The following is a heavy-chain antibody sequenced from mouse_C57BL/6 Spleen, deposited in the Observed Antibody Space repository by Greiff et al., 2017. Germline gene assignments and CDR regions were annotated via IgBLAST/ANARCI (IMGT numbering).Heavy chain of an antibody. D-gene: IGHD2-2*01. J-gene: IGHJ4*01. CDR3: ARAYGYDGYAMDY. CDR1: GYTFTNYW. CDR2: IYPGGGYT. Sequence: VKLMESGAELVRPGTSVKMSCKASGYTFTNYWIGWAKQRPGHGLEWIGDIYPGGGYTNYNEKLKGKATLTADKSSSTAYMQFSSLTSEDSAIYYCARAYGYDGYAMDYWGQGTSVTVSS. V-gene: IGHV1-63*01.